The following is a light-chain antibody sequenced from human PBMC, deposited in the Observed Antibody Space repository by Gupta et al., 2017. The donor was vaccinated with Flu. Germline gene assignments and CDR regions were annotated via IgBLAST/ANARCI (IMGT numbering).Light chain of an antibody. CDR3: CSYAGGYV. CDR2: EVA. J-gene: IGLJ1*01. V-gene: IGLV2-23*02. Sequence: DQQHPGEAPKLSIYEVAKRPSGVSNRFSGSKSGSTASLTSSGLQAEDEADYYCCSYAGGYVFGLGTK.